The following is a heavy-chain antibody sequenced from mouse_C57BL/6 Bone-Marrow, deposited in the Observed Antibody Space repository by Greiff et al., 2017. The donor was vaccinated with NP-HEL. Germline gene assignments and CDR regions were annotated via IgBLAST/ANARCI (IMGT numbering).Heavy chain of an antibody. J-gene: IGHJ3*01. CDR3: AIYDSAWFAY. V-gene: IGHV1-50*01. CDR1: GYTFTSYW. D-gene: IGHD2-4*01. Sequence: VQLQQPGAELVKPGASVKLSCKASGYTFTSYWMQWVKQRPGQGLEWIGEIDPSASYTNYNQKFKGKATLTVDTSSSTAYMQLSSLTSEDSAVYYCAIYDSAWFAYWGQGTLVTVSA. CDR2: IDPSASYT.